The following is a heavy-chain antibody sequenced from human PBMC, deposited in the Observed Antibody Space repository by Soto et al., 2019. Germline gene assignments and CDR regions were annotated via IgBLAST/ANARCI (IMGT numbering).Heavy chain of an antibody. CDR2: IIPMFGTV. V-gene: IGHV1-69*12. J-gene: IGHJ4*02. CDR3: ATYPLGDGYSPFDA. CDR1: GGTFTSHS. Sequence: QVQLVQSGAEVKKPGSSVKVSCKASGGTFTSHSINWVRQAPGQRLEWMGGIIPMFGTVQYAQTFQDRLTITADGSTTTAYMELNSLTSEDTAVYYCATYPLGDGYSPFDAWGQGTLVTVSS. D-gene: IGHD2-21*01.